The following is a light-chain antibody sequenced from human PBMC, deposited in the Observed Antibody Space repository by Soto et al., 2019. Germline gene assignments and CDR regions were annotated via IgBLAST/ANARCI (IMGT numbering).Light chain of an antibody. V-gene: IGLV4-69*01. CDR3: QTWGTGIHVV. CDR2: VNSDGSH. CDR1: SGHSSNA. Sequence: QPVLTQSPSASASLGAPVKLTCTLSSGHSSNAIAWHQQQPQKGPRYLLKVNSDGSHIKGDGIPDRFSGSSSGAERYLTISSRQSEDEADYYCQTWGTGIHVVFGGGTKLTVL. J-gene: IGLJ2*01.